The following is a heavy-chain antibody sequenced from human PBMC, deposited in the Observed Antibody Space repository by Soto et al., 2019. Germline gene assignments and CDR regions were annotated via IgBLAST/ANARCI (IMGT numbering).Heavy chain of an antibody. CDR2: IYYGGTT. V-gene: IGHV4-59*01. CDR3: ARGEYDCSGGSCFWWFDP. CDR1: GGSFSPIY. D-gene: IGHD2-15*01. Sequence: SETLSLTCTVSGGSFSPIYWSWFRQPPGKGLEWVGYIYYGGTTYYNPSLKSRVTISVDTSKNQFSLKLSSVTAADTAVYYCARGEYDCSGGSCFWWFDPWGQGTLVTVSS. J-gene: IGHJ5*02.